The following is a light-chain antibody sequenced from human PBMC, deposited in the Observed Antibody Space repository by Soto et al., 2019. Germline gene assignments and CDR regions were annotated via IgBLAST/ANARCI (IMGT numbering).Light chain of an antibody. V-gene: IGKV3D-15*01. J-gene: IGKJ1*01. CDR1: QSVSRN. Sequence: ENVLTQSPATLSLSPGERATLSCRASQSVSRNLAWYQQKPGQAPRLLIYDASNRATGIPARFSGSGSGTDFTLTISSLRSEDSAIYYCQQYFEWPPMTFGQGTKVDIK. CDR2: DAS. CDR3: QQYFEWPPMT.